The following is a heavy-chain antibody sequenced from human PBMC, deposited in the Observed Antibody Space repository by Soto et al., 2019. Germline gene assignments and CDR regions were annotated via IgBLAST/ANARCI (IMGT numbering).Heavy chain of an antibody. CDR2: ITPILKTA. CDR3: ARGQPHYYGSESPRDV. J-gene: IGHJ6*02. CDR1: GDTFSRYV. Sequence: QVQLVQSGAEVKKPGSSVKVSCKASGDTFSRYVISWVRQAPGQGLEWMGGITPILKTANYAQKFQNRDTIIADKSTSTVYMELSSLRSEDTAVYYCARGQPHYYGSESPRDVWGQGTTVIVSS. D-gene: IGHD3-10*01. V-gene: IGHV1-69*06.